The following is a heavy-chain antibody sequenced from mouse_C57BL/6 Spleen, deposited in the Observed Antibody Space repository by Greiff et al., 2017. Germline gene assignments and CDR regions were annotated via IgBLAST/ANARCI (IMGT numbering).Heavy chain of an antibody. CDR3: ARGWEGGMDY. D-gene: IGHD1-1*02. V-gene: IGHV1-61*01. J-gene: IGHJ4*01. Sequence: QVQLQQPGAELVRPGSSVKLSCKASGYTFTSYWMDWVKQRPGQGLEWIGNIYPSDSETHYNQKFKDKATLTVDKSSSTAYMQLSSLTSEDSAVYYCARGWEGGMDYWGQGTSVTVSS. CDR2: IYPSDSET. CDR1: GYTFTSYW.